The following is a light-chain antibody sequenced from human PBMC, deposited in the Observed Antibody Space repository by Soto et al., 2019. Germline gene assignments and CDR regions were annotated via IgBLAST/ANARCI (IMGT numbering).Light chain of an antibody. V-gene: IGKV3-20*01. Sequence: EIVLTQSPATLSVSPGERATLSCRASESLSSAYLAWYQQKPGQAPRLLLYGASTRATGIPDRFSGSGSGTEFTLTISRLEPEDLAVYCCQQYGSSPPKTFGQGTKVDIK. CDR1: ESLSSAY. J-gene: IGKJ1*01. CDR2: GAS. CDR3: QQYGSSPPKT.